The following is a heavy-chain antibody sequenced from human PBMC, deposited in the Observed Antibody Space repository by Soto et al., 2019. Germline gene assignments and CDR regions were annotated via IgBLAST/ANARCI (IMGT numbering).Heavy chain of an antibody. CDR2: IYYSGST. D-gene: IGHD3-9*01. V-gene: IGHV4-59*01. Sequence: QVQLQESGPGLVKPSETLSLTCTVSGGSISSYYWSWIRQPPGKGLEWIGYIYYSGSTNYNPSLKSRVTISVDTSKNQFSLKLSSVTAADTAVYYCARGGLVEYFAWYQHWGQGTLVTVSS. J-gene: IGHJ1*01. CDR3: ARGGLVEYFAWYQH. CDR1: GGSISSYY.